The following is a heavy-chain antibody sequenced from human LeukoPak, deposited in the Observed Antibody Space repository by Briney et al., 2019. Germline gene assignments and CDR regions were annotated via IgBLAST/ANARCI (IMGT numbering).Heavy chain of an antibody. Sequence: GGSLRLSCAASGFTFSGSAMHWVRQASGKGLGWVGRIRSKANSYATAYAASVKGRFTISRDDSKNTAYLQMNSLKTEDTAVYYCTRHPGLRSVAGWTWFDPWGQGTLVTVSS. CDR3: TRHPGLRSVAGWTWFDP. CDR1: GFTFSGSA. D-gene: IGHD6-19*01. V-gene: IGHV3-73*01. J-gene: IGHJ5*02. CDR2: IRSKANSYAT.